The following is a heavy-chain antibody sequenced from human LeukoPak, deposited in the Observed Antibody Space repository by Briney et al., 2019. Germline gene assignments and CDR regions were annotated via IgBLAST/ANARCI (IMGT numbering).Heavy chain of an antibody. Sequence: SETLSLTCTVSGGSISSYYWSWIRQPPGKGLEWIGYIYYSGSTNYNTSLKSRVTISVDTSKNQFSLKLSSVTAADTAVYYCARWIQLWLNNWFDPWGQGTLVTVSS. V-gene: IGHV4-59*08. J-gene: IGHJ5*02. D-gene: IGHD5-18*01. CDR3: ARWIQLWLNNWFDP. CDR1: GGSISSYY. CDR2: IYYSGST.